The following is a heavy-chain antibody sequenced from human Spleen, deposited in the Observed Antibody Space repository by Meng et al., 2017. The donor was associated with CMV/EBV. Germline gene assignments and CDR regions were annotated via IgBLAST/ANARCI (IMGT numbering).Heavy chain of an antibody. Sequence: SGNSGGWNWIRQSPSRGLEWLGRTYRRRSKWYKDYAVSVEGRITISSDTPKNQFSLQLYSVTPDDTAVYYCVRSIAVVGTWGHFDYWSQGTLVTVSS. J-gene: IGHJ4*02. CDR1: SGNSGG. D-gene: IGHD6-19*01. CDR3: VRSIAVVGTWGHFDY. V-gene: IGHV6-1*01. CDR2: TYRRRSKWYK.